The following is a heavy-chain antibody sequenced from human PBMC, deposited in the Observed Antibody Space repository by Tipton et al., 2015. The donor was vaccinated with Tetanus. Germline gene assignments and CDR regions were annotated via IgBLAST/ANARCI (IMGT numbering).Heavy chain of an antibody. J-gene: IGHJ4*02. V-gene: IGHV3-21*01. D-gene: IGHD6-13*01. CDR3: ARARIAAAGPFDY. Sequence: SLRLSCAASGFTFSSYSMNWVRQAPGKGLEWVSSISSSSSYIYYADSVKGRFTISRDNAKNSLYLQMNSLRAEDTAVYYCARARIAAAGPFDYWGQGTLVTVSS. CDR1: GFTFSSYS. CDR2: ISSSSSYI.